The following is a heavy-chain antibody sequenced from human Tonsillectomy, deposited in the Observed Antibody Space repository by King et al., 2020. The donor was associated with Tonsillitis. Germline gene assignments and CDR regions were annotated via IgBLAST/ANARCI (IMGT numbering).Heavy chain of an antibody. J-gene: IGHJ3*02. CDR3: ARQGGSGGAFDI. Sequence: QLQESGPGLVKPSETLSLTCTVSGGSIISSSYYWGWIRQPPGKGLEWIGSIYYSGSTYYNPSLKSRVTISVDTSKNQFSLKLSSVTAADTAVYYCARQGGSGGAFDIWGQGTMVTVSS. D-gene: IGHD3-10*01. V-gene: IGHV4-39*01. CDR1: GGSIISSSYY. CDR2: IYYSGST.